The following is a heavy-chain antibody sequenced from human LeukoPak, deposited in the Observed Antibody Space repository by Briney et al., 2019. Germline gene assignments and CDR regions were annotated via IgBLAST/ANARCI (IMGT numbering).Heavy chain of an antibody. J-gene: IGHJ3*02. CDR1: GGSISSYY. Sequence: SETLSLTCTVSGGSISSYYWSWIRQPPGKGLEWIGYIYYSGSTNYNPSLKSRVTISVDTSKNQFSLKLSSVTAADTAVYYCASSQEGYCSSTSCLHAFDIWGQGTMVTVSS. V-gene: IGHV4-59*01. CDR3: ASSQEGYCSSTSCLHAFDI. CDR2: IYYSGST. D-gene: IGHD2-2*01.